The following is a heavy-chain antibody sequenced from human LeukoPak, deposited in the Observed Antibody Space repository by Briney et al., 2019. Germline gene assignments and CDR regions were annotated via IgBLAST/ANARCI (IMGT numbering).Heavy chain of an antibody. CDR3: ARMPFTRNDYYGLDV. CDR1: GFTVSIIF. V-gene: IGHV3-66*01. CDR2: IYSGGST. Sequence: GGSLRLSCAASGFTVSIIFMNWVRQAPGKGLEWVSIIYSGGSTYYADSVKGRFTISRDNSKNTLDLQMNSLRAEDTAVYYCARMPFTRNDYYGLDVWGQGTTVTVSS. J-gene: IGHJ6*02. D-gene: IGHD3-10*01.